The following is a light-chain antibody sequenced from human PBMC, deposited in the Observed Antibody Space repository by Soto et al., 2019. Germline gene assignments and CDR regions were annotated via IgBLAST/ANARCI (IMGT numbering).Light chain of an antibody. CDR3: ASFRSGTILV. Sequence: QSVLGQPASVSGSPGQSITISCTGPRSDIGDSNFISWYQHSPGKAPRLLIYEVNNRPSGVSKRFSGSKAGNTASLTISGLLDDDEADYFCASFRSGTILVFGSGTKVTV. CDR1: RSDIGDSNF. J-gene: IGLJ1*01. CDR2: EVN. V-gene: IGLV2-14*01.